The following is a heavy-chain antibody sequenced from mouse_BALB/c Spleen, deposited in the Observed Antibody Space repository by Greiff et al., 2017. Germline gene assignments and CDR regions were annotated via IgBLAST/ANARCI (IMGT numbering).Heavy chain of an antibody. J-gene: IGHJ4*01. V-gene: IGHV3-6*02. CDR1: GYSITSGYY. CDR3: ARGLLRSLMDY. CDR2: ISYDGSN. Sequence: ESGPGLVKPSQSLSLTCSVTGYSITSGYYWNWIRQFPGNKLEWMGYISYDGSNNYNPSLKNRISITRDTSKNQFFLKLNSVTTEDTATYYCARGLLRSLMDYWGQGTSVTVSS. D-gene: IGHD1-1*01.